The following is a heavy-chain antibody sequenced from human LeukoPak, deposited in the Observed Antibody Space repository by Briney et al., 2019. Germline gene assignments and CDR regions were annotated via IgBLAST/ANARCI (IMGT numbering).Heavy chain of an antibody. CDR3: ARVKTMIVVVRLFDY. CDR1: GYTFTGYY. Sequence: ASVKVSCKASGYTFTGYYMHWVRQAPGQGLEWMGWINPNSGGTNYAQKFQGRVTMTRDTSISTAFMELSRLRSDDTAVYYCARVKTMIVVVRLFDYWGQGTLVTVSS. V-gene: IGHV1-2*02. J-gene: IGHJ4*02. CDR2: INPNSGGT. D-gene: IGHD3-22*01.